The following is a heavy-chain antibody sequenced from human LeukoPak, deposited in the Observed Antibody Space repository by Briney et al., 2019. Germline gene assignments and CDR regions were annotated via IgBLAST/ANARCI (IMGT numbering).Heavy chain of an antibody. CDR3: ARDVIGGSGYYNSFDY. CDR1: GYTFTSYY. Sequence: ASVKVSCKASGYTFTSYYMHWVRQAPGQGLEWMGIINPSGGSTNYAQKFQGRVTMTRDTSISTAYMELSRLRSDDTAVYYCARDVIGGSGYYNSFDYWGQGTLVTVSS. J-gene: IGHJ4*02. V-gene: IGHV1-46*01. D-gene: IGHD3-3*01. CDR2: INPSGGST.